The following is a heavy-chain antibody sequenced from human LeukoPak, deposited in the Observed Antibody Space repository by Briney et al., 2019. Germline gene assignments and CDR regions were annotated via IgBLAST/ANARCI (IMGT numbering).Heavy chain of an antibody. CDR3: ASGSPGYCSSTSCPLLDY. CDR2: ISGSGGST. CDR1: GFTFSSYA. V-gene: IGHV3-23*01. Sequence: PGGSLRLSCAASGFTFSSYAMSWVRQAPGKGLEWVSAISGSGGSTYYADSVKGRFTISRDNSKNTLYLQMNSLRAEDTAVYYCASGSPGYCSSTSCPLLDYWGQGTLVTVSS. J-gene: IGHJ4*02. D-gene: IGHD2-2*01.